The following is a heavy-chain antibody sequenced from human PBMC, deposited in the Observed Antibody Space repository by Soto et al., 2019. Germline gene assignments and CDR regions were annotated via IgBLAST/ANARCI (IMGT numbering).Heavy chain of an antibody. D-gene: IGHD2-15*01. Sequence: SVKVSCKASGGTFSSYAISWVRQAPGQGLEWMGGIIPIFGTANYAQKFQGRVTITADESTSTAYMELSSLRSEDTAVYYWARIPQHCSGGSCFAPFGQGTLVTVSS. J-gene: IGHJ5*02. V-gene: IGHV1-69*13. CDR3: ARIPQHCSGGSCFAP. CDR2: IIPIFGTA. CDR1: GGTFSSYA.